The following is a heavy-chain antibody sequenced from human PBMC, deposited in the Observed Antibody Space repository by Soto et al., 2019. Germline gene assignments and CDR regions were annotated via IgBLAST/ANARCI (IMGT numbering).Heavy chain of an antibody. D-gene: IGHD6-13*01. CDR2: ISGTGGST. V-gene: IGHV3-23*01. Sequence: PGGSLRLSCAASGFTFSSYAMSWVRQAPGKGLEWVSGISGTGGSTDHADSVKGRFTISRDNSKNTLYLQMNSLRAEDTAVYYSAKDLPPRGSSSRLNLLFDYWGQGTLVTVSS. CDR1: GFTFSSYA. CDR3: AKDLPPRGSSSRLNLLFDY. J-gene: IGHJ4*02.